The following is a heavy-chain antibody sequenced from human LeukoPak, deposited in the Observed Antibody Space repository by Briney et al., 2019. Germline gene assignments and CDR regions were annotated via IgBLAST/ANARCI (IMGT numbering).Heavy chain of an antibody. V-gene: IGHV4-31*03. CDR1: GGSISSGGYY. J-gene: IGHJ4*02. D-gene: IGHD5-24*01. Sequence: PSQTLSLTCTVSGGSISSGGYYWSWIRQHPGKGLEWIGYIYYTGSTYYNPSLKSRVTISVDTSKNQFSLKLSSVTAADTAVYYCARVLVEMATSNFDYWGQGTLVTVSS. CDR2: IYYTGST. CDR3: ARVLVEMATSNFDY.